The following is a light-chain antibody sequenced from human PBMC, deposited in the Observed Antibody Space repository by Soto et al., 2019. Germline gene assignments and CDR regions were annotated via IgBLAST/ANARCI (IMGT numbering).Light chain of an antibody. CDR2: GAS. J-gene: IGKJ4*01. CDR3: QQYHLSPLT. Sequence: EIVLTQSPSALSVALGDTLTLSCRASEAISNKFVAWYQQRPGQVPRLLMYGASIRVSGVPDRISGSRSGTDFILNIGRVEPEDSAVYFCQQYHLSPLTFGGGTQV. CDR1: EAISNKF. V-gene: IGKV3-20*01.